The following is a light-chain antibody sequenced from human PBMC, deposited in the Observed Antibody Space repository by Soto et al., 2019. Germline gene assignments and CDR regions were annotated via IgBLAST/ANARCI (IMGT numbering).Light chain of an antibody. CDR2: AAS. Sequence: IQMTQSPSSLSASVGERVTITCRANQGISNYLAWYQQKPGKVPKLLIYAASTLQSGVPSRFSGSGSGTDFTLTISSLQPEDVATYYCQKYNSAPLTFGGGTKVDIK. CDR3: QKYNSAPLT. J-gene: IGKJ4*01. V-gene: IGKV1-27*01. CDR1: QGISNY.